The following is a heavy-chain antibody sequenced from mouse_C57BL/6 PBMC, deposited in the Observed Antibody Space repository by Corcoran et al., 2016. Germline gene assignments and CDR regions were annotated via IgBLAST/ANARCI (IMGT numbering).Heavy chain of an antibody. CDR2: IYPGDGDT. Sequence: QVQLQQSGAELVKPGASVKISCKASGYAFSSYWMNWVKQRPGKGLEWIGQIYPGDGDTNYNGKFKGKATLTADKSSSTAYMQISSLTSEDSAVYFCARRATVVAYYFDYWGQGTTLTVSS. V-gene: IGHV1-80*01. CDR3: ARRATVVAYYFDY. D-gene: IGHD1-1*01. J-gene: IGHJ2*01. CDR1: GYAFSSYW.